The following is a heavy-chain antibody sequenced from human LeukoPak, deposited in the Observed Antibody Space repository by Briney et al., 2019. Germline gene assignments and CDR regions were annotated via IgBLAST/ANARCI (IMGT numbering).Heavy chain of an antibody. CDR3: HLFSAPFDY. V-gene: IGHV3-66*01. D-gene: IGHD2-21*01. J-gene: IGHJ4*02. CDR1: GFTVSNNY. Sequence: GGSLRLSCAASGFTVSNNYMSWVRQAPGKGLEWVSVIFGGGGTYYPDFVKGRFTISRDNSRNTLYLQMNSLRAEDTAVYYCHLFSAPFDYWGQGTLVTVSS. CDR2: IFGGGGT.